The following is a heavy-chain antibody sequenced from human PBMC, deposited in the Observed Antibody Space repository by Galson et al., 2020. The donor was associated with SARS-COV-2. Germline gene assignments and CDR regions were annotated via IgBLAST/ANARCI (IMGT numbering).Heavy chain of an antibody. V-gene: IGHV3-74*01. CDR3: TRVATAGRAFDI. Sequence: GGSLRLYCAASGFTFSNYWMHWVRQAPGKGLVWVSRINSDGSDTIYADSVKGRFTISRDNAKNTFYLQMNSLRAEDTAVYYCTRVATAGRAFDIWGQGTMVTVSS. CDR1: GFTFSNYW. J-gene: IGHJ3*02. D-gene: IGHD2-21*02. CDR2: INSDGSDT.